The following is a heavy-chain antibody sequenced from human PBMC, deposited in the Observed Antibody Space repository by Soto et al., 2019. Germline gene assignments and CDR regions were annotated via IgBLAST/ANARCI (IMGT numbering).Heavy chain of an antibody. V-gene: IGHV4-34*01. J-gene: IGHJ5*02. CDR2: IKHSGST. CDR1: GGSFSGYY. Sequence: QVQLQQWGAGLLKPSETLSLTCAVYGGSFSGYYWSWIRQPPGKGLEWIGEIKHSGSTNYNPSLKSRVTISVDTSKNQFSLKLSSVTAADTAVYYFARAYPPHLGHRRGWFDPWGQGTLVTVSS. CDR3: ARAYPPHLGHRRGWFDP.